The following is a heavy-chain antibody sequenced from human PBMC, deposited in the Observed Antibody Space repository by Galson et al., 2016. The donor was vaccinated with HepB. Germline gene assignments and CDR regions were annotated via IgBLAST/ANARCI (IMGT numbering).Heavy chain of an antibody. D-gene: IGHD3-3*01. CDR3: ARVRLRFLEWLPQDDWYFDL. Sequence: SLRLSCAGSGFTFSNYSMNWVCQAPGKGLEWVSDISSSSSNIYYADSVQGRITISRDNAKNSLYLQMNSLRDEDTAVYSCARVRLRFLEWLPQDDWYFDLWGRGTLVTVSS. J-gene: IGHJ2*01. CDR1: GFTFSNYS. CDR2: ISSSSSNI. V-gene: IGHV3-48*02.